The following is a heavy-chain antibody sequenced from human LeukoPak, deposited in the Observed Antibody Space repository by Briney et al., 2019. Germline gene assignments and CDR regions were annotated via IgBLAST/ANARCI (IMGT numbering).Heavy chain of an antibody. D-gene: IGHD2-2*01. Sequence: PGGSLRLSCAASGFTFSDYYMSWVRQAPGKGLEWVSYISSSGSTIDDADTVKGRFTIARHNAKNSLYLQMNSLRAEDTAVYYCARDVIDCSSTSCYLDWFDPWGQGTLVTVSS. V-gene: IGHV3-11*04. J-gene: IGHJ5*02. CDR2: ISSSGSTI. CDR1: GFTFSDYY. CDR3: ARDVIDCSSTSCYLDWFDP.